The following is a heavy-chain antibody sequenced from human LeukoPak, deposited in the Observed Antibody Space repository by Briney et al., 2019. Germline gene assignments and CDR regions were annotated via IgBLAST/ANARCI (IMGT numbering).Heavy chain of an antibody. CDR3: ARDPRRRITMVRGVIDY. CDR2: ISSSAGST. J-gene: IGHJ4*02. Sequence: GGSLRLSCAASGFTFSTYAMSWVRQAPGKGLEWVSAISSSAGSTYYADSVKGRFTISRDNSENTLFLQMNSLRAEDTAVYYCARDPRRRITMVRGVIDYWGQGTLVTVSS. D-gene: IGHD3-10*01. CDR1: GFTFSTYA. V-gene: IGHV3-23*01.